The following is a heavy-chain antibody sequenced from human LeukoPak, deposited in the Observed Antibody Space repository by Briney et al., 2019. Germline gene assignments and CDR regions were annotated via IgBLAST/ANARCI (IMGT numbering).Heavy chain of an antibody. Sequence: PSETLSLTCTVSGGSISSGSYYWSWIRQPAGKGLEWIGRIYTSGSTNYNPSLKSRVTISVDTSKTQFSLKLSSVTAADTAVYYCARVGGSYFGYYYYMDVWGKRTTGTVSS. CDR1: GGSISSGSYY. CDR2: IYTSGST. CDR3: ARVGGSYFGYYYYMDV. J-gene: IGHJ6*03. V-gene: IGHV4-61*02. D-gene: IGHD1-26*01.